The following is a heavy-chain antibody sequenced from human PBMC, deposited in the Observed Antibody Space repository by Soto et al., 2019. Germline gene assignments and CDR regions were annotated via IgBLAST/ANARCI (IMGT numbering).Heavy chain of an antibody. CDR3: ARGRSSSWDHFDY. CDR2: IYPGDSDT. D-gene: IGHD6-13*01. J-gene: IGHJ4*02. V-gene: IGHV5-51*01. CDR1: GYSFSTYW. Sequence: GESLKISCKGSGYSFSTYWIGWVRQMPGKGLEWMGIIYPGDSDTRYSPSFQGQVTISDDKSISTAYLQWSRLKASDTAMYYCARGRSSSWDHFDYWGQGTLVTVSS.